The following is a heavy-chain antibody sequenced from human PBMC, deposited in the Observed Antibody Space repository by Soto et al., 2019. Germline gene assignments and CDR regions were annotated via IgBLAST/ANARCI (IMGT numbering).Heavy chain of an antibody. CDR3: ARLDLIDETWDY. V-gene: IGHV4-59*01. Sequence: SETLSLTCTVSGDSISSDHWSWIRQPPGKGLEWIGNIYYSGSTNYNPSLKSRLTISVDTSRNQFSLKLSSMTAADTAVYFCARLDLIDETWDYWGQGILVTV. J-gene: IGHJ4*02. D-gene: IGHD2-8*01. CDR2: IYYSGST. CDR1: GDSISSDH.